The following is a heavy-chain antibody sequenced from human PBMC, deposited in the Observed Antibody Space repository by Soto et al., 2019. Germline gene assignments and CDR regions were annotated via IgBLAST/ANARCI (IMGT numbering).Heavy chain of an antibody. Sequence: EVQLVESGGGLFQPGGSLRLSCAASGLTVSTNPMSWVRQAPGKGLEWVSVIYTGGGTHYADSVKGRFTISRDNSKNTVNLQLTRLRPEDTAVYYCARDGSGHWGQGTLVTVSS. V-gene: IGHV3-66*01. CDR3: ARDGSGH. CDR2: IYTGGGT. J-gene: IGHJ4*02. CDR1: GLTVSTNP.